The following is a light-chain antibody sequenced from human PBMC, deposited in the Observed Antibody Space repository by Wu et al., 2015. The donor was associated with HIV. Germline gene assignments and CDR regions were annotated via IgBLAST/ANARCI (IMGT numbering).Light chain of an antibody. J-gene: IGKJ1*01. V-gene: IGKV1-39*01. CDR1: QSISSY. Sequence: DIQMTQSPSSLPASVGDRVTITCRASQSISSYLNWYQQKQGKAPKLLIYAASSLQSGVPSRFSGSGSGTDFTLTISSLQPEDFATYYCQQSYNTPRTFGQGTKVGNQT. CDR2: AAS. CDR3: QQSYNTPRT.